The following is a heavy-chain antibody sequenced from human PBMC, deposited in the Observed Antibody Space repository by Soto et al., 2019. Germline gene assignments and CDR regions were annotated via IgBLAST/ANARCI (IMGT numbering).Heavy chain of an antibody. Sequence: QVQLVQSGAEVKKPGSSVKVSCKASGGTFSSYTISWVRQAPGQGLEWMGRIIPILGITNYAQKVQGRVTITADKSTSTAYMELGSLISADTAVYYCASPIPQRGSVFLFDYWGQGTLVTVSS. CDR3: ASPIPQRGSVFLFDY. CDR1: GGTFSSYT. V-gene: IGHV1-69*02. CDR2: IIPILGIT. D-gene: IGHD2-21*01. J-gene: IGHJ4*02.